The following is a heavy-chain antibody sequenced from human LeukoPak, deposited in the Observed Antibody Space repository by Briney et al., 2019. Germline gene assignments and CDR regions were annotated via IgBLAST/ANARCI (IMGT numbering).Heavy chain of an antibody. CDR1: GFTFSSYG. CDR2: IRYDDESNK. Sequence: QPGGSLRLSCAASGFTFSSYGMHWVRQAPGKGLEWVAFIRYDDESNKYYADSVKGRFTISRDNSKNTLYLQMNSLRAEDTAVYYCAKAPTVRDPYWGQGTLVTVSS. CDR3: AKAPTVRDPY. D-gene: IGHD4-17*01. V-gene: IGHV3-30*02. J-gene: IGHJ4*02.